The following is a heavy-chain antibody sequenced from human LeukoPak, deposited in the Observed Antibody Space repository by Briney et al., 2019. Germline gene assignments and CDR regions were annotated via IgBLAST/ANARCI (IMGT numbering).Heavy chain of an antibody. J-gene: IGHJ4*02. Sequence: AASVKVSCKASGGTFSSYAISWVRQAPGQGLEWMGRIIPILGIANYAQKFQGRVTITADRSTSTAYLELSSLRSEDSAVYYCARETTLSPYYFDYWGQGTLVTVFS. V-gene: IGHV1-69*04. CDR1: GGTFSSYA. CDR3: ARETTLSPYYFDY. CDR2: IIPILGIA. D-gene: IGHD4-11*01.